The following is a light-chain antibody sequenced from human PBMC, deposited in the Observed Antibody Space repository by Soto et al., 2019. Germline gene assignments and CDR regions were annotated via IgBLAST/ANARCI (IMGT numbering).Light chain of an antibody. J-gene: IGKJ5*01. CDR2: AAS. CDR3: QKYNSGLIT. Sequence: DIQMTQSPSSLSASVGDRVTITCRASQGISNHLAWYQQKPGKVPEVLIYAASTLQSGVPSRFSGSGSGTDFTLTISSLQPEDVAIYYCQKYNSGLITFGQGTRLEIK. CDR1: QGISNH. V-gene: IGKV1-27*01.